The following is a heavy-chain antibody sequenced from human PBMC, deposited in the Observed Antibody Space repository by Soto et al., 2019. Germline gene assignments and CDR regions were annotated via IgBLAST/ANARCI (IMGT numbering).Heavy chain of an antibody. V-gene: IGHV1-8*01. CDR3: ARGYGGPIGWFDP. CDR1: GYTFTSYD. CDR2: MNPSNANT. J-gene: IGHJ5*02. D-gene: IGHD3-16*01. Sequence: ASVKVSCKASGYTFTSYDINLVRQATGQGLEWMGWMNPSNANTKYAQKFQGRVTITRHTSASTAYMELSSLRSEDTAVYYCARGYGGPIGWFDPWGQGTLVTVSS.